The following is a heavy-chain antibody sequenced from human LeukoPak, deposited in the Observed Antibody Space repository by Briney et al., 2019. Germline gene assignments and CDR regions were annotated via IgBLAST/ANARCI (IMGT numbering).Heavy chain of an antibody. D-gene: IGHD5-12*01. J-gene: IGHJ3*01. CDR2: IRPDGTIK. Sequence: GGSLRLSCTAWRVMVWSNWKSGVRQAPGKGLEWVANIRPDGTIKHYLDSVNGRFAISRDNAKNSLYLQMDSPRGEDTAVRDHVRDTSRYESGLAYDAFDLWGQGTMVTVSS. V-gene: IGHV3-7*01. CDR3: VRDTSRYESGLAYDAFDL. CDR1: RVMVWSNW.